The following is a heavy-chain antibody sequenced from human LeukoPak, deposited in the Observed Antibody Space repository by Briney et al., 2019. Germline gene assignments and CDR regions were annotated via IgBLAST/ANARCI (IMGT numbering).Heavy chain of an antibody. CDR2: IYYSGST. Sequence: SETLSLTCTVSGVSISSYYWSWLRQPPGKGLEWLGYIYYSGSTNYNPSPKSRVTISVDTSKNQFSLKLSSVTAADPAVYYWARVDPHSSSTVEVFAYWGQGTLVTASS. V-gene: IGHV4-59*01. CDR1: GVSISSYY. D-gene: IGHD6-6*01. CDR3: ARVDPHSSSTVEVFAY. J-gene: IGHJ4*02.